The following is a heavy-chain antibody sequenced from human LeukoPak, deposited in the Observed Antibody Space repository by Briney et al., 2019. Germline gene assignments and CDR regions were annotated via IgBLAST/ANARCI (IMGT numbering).Heavy chain of an antibody. CDR2: ISAYNGNT. Sequence: GASVKVSCKASGYTFINFYMHRVRQAPGQGLERMGRISAYNGNTNYAQKLQGRVTMTTDTSTSTAYMELRSLRSDDTAVYYCASQRLVDYWGQGTLVTVSS. CDR1: GYTFINFY. CDR3: ASQRLVDY. D-gene: IGHD6-6*01. V-gene: IGHV1-18*04. J-gene: IGHJ4*02.